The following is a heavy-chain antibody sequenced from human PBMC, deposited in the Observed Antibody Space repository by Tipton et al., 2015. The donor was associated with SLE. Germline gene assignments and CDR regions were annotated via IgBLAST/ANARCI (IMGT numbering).Heavy chain of an antibody. CDR1: GGSIGSGPHS. D-gene: IGHD4-11*01. CDR2: IFHSGSA. J-gene: IGHJ4*02. Sequence: TLSLTCTVSGGSIGSGPHSWNWIRQPPGKGLEWIAYIFHSGSAYYNPSLKSRVTISVDTSKNQFSLKLTSVTAADTAVYYCARERYSRYFDYWAQGTLVTVSS. V-gene: IGHV4-30-2*01. CDR3: ARERYSRYFDY.